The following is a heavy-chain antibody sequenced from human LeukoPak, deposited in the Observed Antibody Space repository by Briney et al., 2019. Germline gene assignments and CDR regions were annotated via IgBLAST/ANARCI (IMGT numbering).Heavy chain of an antibody. CDR3: ARRGESTNYGDYRFDS. V-gene: IGHV3-23*01. Sequence: PGGSLRLSCAASGFTVSSNYMSWVRQAPGKGLEWVSAISSTGGNTYHADSVKGRFTISRDNSKNTLYLQMNRLRVEDTAVYYCARRGESTNYGDYRFDSWGQGTLVIVSS. J-gene: IGHJ4*02. CDR1: GFTVSSNY. CDR2: ISSTGGNT. D-gene: IGHD4-17*01.